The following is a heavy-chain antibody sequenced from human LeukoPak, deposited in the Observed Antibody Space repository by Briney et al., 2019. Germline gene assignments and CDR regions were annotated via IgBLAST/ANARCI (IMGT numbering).Heavy chain of an antibody. Sequence: SETLSLTCTVSGYSISTGYYWDWIRQPPGKGLEWIGSIYHSGSTYYNPSLKSRVTISVDTSKNQFSLKLSSVTAADTAVYYCARASPLISMDVWGKGTTVTVSS. CDR1: GYSISTGYY. CDR3: ARASPLISMDV. V-gene: IGHV4-38-2*02. CDR2: IYHSGST. D-gene: IGHD3/OR15-3a*01. J-gene: IGHJ6*04.